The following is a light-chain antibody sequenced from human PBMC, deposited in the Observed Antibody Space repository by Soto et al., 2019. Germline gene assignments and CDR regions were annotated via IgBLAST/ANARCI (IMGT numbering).Light chain of an antibody. CDR1: QSISSW. J-gene: IGKJ1*01. Sequence: DIQMTQSPSTLSGSVGDRVTITCRASQSISSWLAWYQQKPGKAPKLLIYDASSLESGVPSRVSGSGSGTEFTLTISSLQPDDCATYYCQQYNSYSWTFGQGTKVDI. CDR2: DAS. CDR3: QQYNSYSWT. V-gene: IGKV1-5*01.